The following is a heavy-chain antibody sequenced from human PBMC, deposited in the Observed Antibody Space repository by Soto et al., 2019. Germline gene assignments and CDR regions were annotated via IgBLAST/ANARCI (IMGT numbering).Heavy chain of an antibody. Sequence: PSETLSLTCTVSGGSISSGGYYWSWIRQHPGKGLEWIGYIYYSGSTYYNPSLKSRVTISVDTSKNQFSLKLSSVTAADTAVYYCARDRYSSGLYYYYGMDVWGQGTTVTVSS. CDR2: IYYSGST. D-gene: IGHD6-25*01. V-gene: IGHV4-31*03. CDR3: ARDRYSSGLYYYYGMDV. J-gene: IGHJ6*02. CDR1: GGSISSGGYY.